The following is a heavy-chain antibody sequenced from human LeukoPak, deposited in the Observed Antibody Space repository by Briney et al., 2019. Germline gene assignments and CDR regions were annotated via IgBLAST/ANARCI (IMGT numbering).Heavy chain of an antibody. Sequence: SETLSLTCTVSGGSISSYYWSWIRQPPGKGLEWIGYIYYSGSTNYNPSLKSRVTISVDTSKNQFSLKLSSVTAADTAVYYCAREGGYSYGSLRNWFVPWGQGTLVTVSS. V-gene: IGHV4-59*01. J-gene: IGHJ5*02. CDR1: GGSISSYY. CDR2: IYYSGST. D-gene: IGHD5-18*01. CDR3: AREGGYSYGSLRNWFVP.